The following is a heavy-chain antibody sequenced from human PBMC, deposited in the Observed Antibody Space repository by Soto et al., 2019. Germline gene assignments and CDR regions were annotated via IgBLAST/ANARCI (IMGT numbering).Heavy chain of an antibody. Sequence: PAETLALTCSVSCRPITGDYWCWIRQPPGRVLEYIGHIYYSGTTRYNPSLTSRVTISLDTSREKFSLRLTSVTAADTAVYYCARGRHCTSTTCLGFPSIWFDSWGQGTLVTVSS. J-gene: IGHJ5*01. D-gene: IGHD2-2*01. CDR1: CRPITGDY. CDR3: ARGRHCTSTTCLGFPSIWFDS. V-gene: IGHV4-59*01. CDR2: IYYSGTT.